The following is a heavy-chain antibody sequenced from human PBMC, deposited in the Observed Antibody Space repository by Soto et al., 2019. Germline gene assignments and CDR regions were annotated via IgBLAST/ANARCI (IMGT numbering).Heavy chain of an antibody. J-gene: IGHJ4*02. CDR1: GYTFTSYA. Sequence: ASVKVSCKASGYTFTSYAMHWVRQAPGQRLEWMGWINAGNGNTKYSQKFQGRVTITRDTSASTAYMELSSLRSEDTAVYYCARQVAIRQIVVILGYWGQGTLVTVSS. CDR3: ARQVAIRQIVVILGY. CDR2: INAGNGNT. V-gene: IGHV1-3*01. D-gene: IGHD2-21*01.